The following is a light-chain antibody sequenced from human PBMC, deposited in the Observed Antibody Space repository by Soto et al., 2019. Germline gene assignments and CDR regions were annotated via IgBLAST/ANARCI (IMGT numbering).Light chain of an antibody. V-gene: IGLV2-14*01. Sequence: QSALTQPASVSGSPGQSITISCTGTSSDVGAYNYVSWFQQYPGKAPKLVIYDVTNRPSGVSSRFSGSKSANTASLTISGLQADDEADYYCSSYTTSTTPVFGGGTTLTVL. CDR3: SSYTTSTTPV. CDR1: SSDVGAYNY. CDR2: DVT. J-gene: IGLJ3*02.